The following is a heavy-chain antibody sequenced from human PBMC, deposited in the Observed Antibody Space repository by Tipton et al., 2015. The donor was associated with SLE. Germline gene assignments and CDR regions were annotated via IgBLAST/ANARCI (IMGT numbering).Heavy chain of an antibody. CDR1: GGSISSSSYY. CDR2: IYYSGST. J-gene: IGHJ4*02. Sequence: TLSPTCTVSGGSISSSSYYWGWIRQPPGKGLEWIGSIYYSGSTYYNPSLKSRVTISVDTSKNQFSLKLSSVTAADTAVYYCARRAVVVPAAIEEYYFDYWGQGTLVTVSS. D-gene: IGHD2-2*02. CDR3: ARRAVVVPAAIEEYYFDY. V-gene: IGHV4-39*01.